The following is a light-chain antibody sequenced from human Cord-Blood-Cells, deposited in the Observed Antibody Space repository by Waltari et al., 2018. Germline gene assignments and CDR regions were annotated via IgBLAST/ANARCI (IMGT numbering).Light chain of an antibody. Sequence: DIQLTQSPSFLSASVGDRVTITCRASQGISSYLAWYQQKPGKATKLLIYAASTLQSGVPSRFSGSGSGTEFTLTISSLQPEDVATYYCQQLNSYPYSFGQGTKLEIK. V-gene: IGKV1-9*01. CDR3: QQLNSYPYS. CDR1: QGISSY. J-gene: IGKJ2*03. CDR2: AAS.